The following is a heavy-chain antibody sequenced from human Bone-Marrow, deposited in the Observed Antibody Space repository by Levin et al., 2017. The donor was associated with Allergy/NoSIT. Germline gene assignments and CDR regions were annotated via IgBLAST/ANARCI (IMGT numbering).Heavy chain of an antibody. Sequence: SGGSLRLSCAASGFTFSGYDMLWVRQTAGKRLEWVSAIGTAGDTYYQDSVKGRFTISRDNAKNSLYLLMNNLRAGDTAVYYCARGGAASGFYHYAMDVWGQGTTVTVSS. CDR3: ARGGAASGFYHYAMDV. V-gene: IGHV3-13*01. J-gene: IGHJ6*02. CDR2: IGTAGDT. D-gene: IGHD6-13*01. CDR1: GFTFSGYD.